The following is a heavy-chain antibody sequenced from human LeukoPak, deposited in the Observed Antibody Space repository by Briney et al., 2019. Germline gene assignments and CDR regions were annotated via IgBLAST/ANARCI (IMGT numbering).Heavy chain of an antibody. Sequence: PGGSLRLSCAASGLTFSNYAMSWVRQAPGKGLEWVSGITSGFTPLYADSVKGRFTISRDNSKSTFHLQMNSLRAEDTAVYYCAKDYSDSRVGDVFLEYWGQGTLVTVSS. D-gene: IGHD1-26*01. J-gene: IGHJ4*02. CDR2: ITSGFTP. V-gene: IGHV3-23*01. CDR1: GLTFSNYA. CDR3: AKDYSDSRVGDVFLEY.